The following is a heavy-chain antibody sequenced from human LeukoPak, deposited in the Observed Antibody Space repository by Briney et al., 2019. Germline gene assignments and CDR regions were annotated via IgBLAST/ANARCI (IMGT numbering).Heavy chain of an antibody. D-gene: IGHD4-17*01. J-gene: IGHJ5*02. Sequence: SETLSLTCAVYGGSFSGYYWSWIRQPPGKGLEWIGEINHSGSTNYNPSLKSRVTISVDTSKNQFSLKLSSVTAADTAVYYCARGWGLRSGNWFDPWGQGTLVTVSS. V-gene: IGHV4-34*01. CDR2: INHSGST. CDR1: GGSFSGYY. CDR3: ARGWGLRSGNWFDP.